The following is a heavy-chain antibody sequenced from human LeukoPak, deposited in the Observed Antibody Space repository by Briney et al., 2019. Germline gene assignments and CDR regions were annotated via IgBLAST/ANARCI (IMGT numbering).Heavy chain of an antibody. CDR1: GFTFSSFY. V-gene: IGHV3-74*01. CDR3: ARGEYPHAFDI. D-gene: IGHD2-2*02. Sequence: GGSLRLSCAASGFTFSSFYMHWVRQAPGKGLVWVSRINGDGTIINYADSVKGRFTIFRDNAKNTLYLQMNSLRAEDTALYYCARGEYPHAFDIWGQGTMVSVSS. CDR2: INGDGTII. J-gene: IGHJ3*02.